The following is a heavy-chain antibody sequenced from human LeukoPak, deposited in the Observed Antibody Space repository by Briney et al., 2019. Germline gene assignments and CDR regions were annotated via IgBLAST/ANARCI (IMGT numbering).Heavy chain of an antibody. D-gene: IGHD6-13*01. Sequence: GGSLGLSCAASGFTVSSNYMSWVRQAPGKGLEWVANIKRDGSEKYYVDSVKGRFTISRDNAKNSLYLQLNSLRTEDTAVYYCARGRGSWYGVYFDYWGQGTLVTVSS. J-gene: IGHJ4*02. CDR3: ARGRGSWYGVYFDY. CDR1: GFTVSSNY. CDR2: IKRDGSEK. V-gene: IGHV3-7*01.